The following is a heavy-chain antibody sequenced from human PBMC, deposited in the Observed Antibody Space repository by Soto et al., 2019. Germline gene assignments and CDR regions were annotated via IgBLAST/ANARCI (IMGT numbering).Heavy chain of an antibody. CDR2: IHHSGRT. CDR3: ARGECSSNYCFTRWALDI. J-gene: IGHJ3*02. D-gene: IGHD2-2*01. CDR1: GGSFSGYY. Sequence: PSETLSLTCAVYGGSFSGYYWSWIRLTPGKGLEWIGVIHHSGRTNYNPSLKSRVSISADTSKTQFSLNLTSVTAADTAVYYCARGECSSNYCFTRWALDIWGQGTVVTVSS. V-gene: IGHV4-34*01.